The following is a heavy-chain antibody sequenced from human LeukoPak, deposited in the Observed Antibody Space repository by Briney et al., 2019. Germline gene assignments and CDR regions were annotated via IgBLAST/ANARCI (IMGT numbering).Heavy chain of an antibody. Sequence: GEALRISCKASGYTFTHQWIGWVRQMSGSGLEWMGIIYPRDSDTIYSPSFQGHVTISADTSINTAYLEWSSLEASDTAIYYCARHSDVIGAIWGQGTLVTVSS. CDR1: GYTFTHQW. V-gene: IGHV5-51*01. J-gene: IGHJ4*02. D-gene: IGHD3-10*01. CDR3: ARHSDVIGAI. CDR2: IYPRDSDT.